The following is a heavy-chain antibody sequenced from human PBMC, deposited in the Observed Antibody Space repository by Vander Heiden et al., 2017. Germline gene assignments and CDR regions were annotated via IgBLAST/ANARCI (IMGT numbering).Heavy chain of an antibody. CDR3: ATLNPYYYDSSGYYKVYYFDY. Sequence: QVQLVQSGAEVKKPGSSVKVSCKASGGTFSSYAISWVRQAPGQGLEWMGGIIPIFGTANYAQKFQGRVTITADESTSTAYMELSSLRSEDTAVYYCATLNPYYYDSSGYYKVYYFDYWGQGTLVTVSS. D-gene: IGHD3-22*01. J-gene: IGHJ4*02. V-gene: IGHV1-69*01. CDR1: GGTFSSYA. CDR2: IIPIFGTA.